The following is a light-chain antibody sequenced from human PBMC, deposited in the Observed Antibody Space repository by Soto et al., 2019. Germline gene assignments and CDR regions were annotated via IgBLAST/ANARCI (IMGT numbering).Light chain of an antibody. CDR2: RAS. CDR1: QSVSSDY. CDR3: QQYGSSYT. Sequence: EIVLTPSPGTLSLSPGERATLAFRASQSVSSDYLAWYQQKPGQAPRLLIYRASSRATGIPDRFSGSGSGTDFTLTISRLEPEDFAVYYCQQYGSSYTFGQGTKLEIK. V-gene: IGKV3-20*01. J-gene: IGKJ2*01.